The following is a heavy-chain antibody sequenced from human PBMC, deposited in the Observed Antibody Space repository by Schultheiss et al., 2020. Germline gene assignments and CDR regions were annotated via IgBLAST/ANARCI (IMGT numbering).Heavy chain of an antibody. Sequence: GGSLRLSCAASGFTFSSYAMSWVRQAPGKGLEWVSAISGSGGSTYYADSVKGRFTISRDNSKNTLYLQMNSLRAEDTAVYYCARDIVVVVAATAAFDIWGQGTMVTV. J-gene: IGHJ3*02. CDR2: ISGSGGST. CDR3: ARDIVVVVAATAAFDI. D-gene: IGHD2-15*01. CDR1: GFTFSSYA. V-gene: IGHV3-23*01.